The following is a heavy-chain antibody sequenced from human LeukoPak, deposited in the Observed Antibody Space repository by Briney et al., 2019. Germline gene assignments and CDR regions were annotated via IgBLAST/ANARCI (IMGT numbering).Heavy chain of an antibody. D-gene: IGHD4-17*01. CDR2: ISYDGSNK. Sequence: GGSLRLSCAASGFTFSSCAMHWVRQAPGKGLEWVAVISYDGSNKYYADSVKGRFTISRDNSKNTLYLQMNSLRAEDTAVYYCAREDGDYALDYWGQGTLVTVSS. V-gene: IGHV3-30-3*01. CDR3: AREDGDYALDY. J-gene: IGHJ4*02. CDR1: GFTFSSCA.